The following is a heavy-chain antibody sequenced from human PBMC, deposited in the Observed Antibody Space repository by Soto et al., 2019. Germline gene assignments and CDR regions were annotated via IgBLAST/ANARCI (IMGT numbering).Heavy chain of an antibody. CDR3: ARGGSSSWLRIFHH. J-gene: IGHJ1*01. CDR1: GVSISTSNW. D-gene: IGHD6-13*01. CDR2: IYPSGST. Sequence: QVQLHESGPGLVKPSGTLSLTCAVSGVSISTSNWWSWVRQPPGKGLEWIGEIYPSGSTKYNPSLQSRVTISLDKSKNQFSLNLNSVTAADTAVYYCARGGSSSWLRIFHHWGQGTLVTVSS. V-gene: IGHV4-4*02.